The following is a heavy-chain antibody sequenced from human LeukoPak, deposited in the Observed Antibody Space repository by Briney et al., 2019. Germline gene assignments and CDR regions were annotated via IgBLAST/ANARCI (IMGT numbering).Heavy chain of an antibody. J-gene: IGHJ4*02. Sequence: ASVKVSCRASGYTLTTHAVTWVRQAPGQGLEWMGWISAYNGNTNYAQKLQGRVTMTTDTSTSTAYMELRSLRSDDTAVYYCARDRFPRYCYDSSGYGKFDYWGQGTLVTVSS. V-gene: IGHV1-18*01. CDR2: ISAYNGNT. D-gene: IGHD3-22*01. CDR1: GYTLTTHA. CDR3: ARDRFPRYCYDSSGYGKFDY.